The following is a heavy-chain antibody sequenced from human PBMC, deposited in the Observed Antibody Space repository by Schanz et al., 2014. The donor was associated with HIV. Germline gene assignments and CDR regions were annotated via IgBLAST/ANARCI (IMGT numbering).Heavy chain of an antibody. V-gene: IGHV3-23*04. CDR1: EFIFSSYG. CDR2: ISGSGAST. D-gene: IGHD6-13*01. J-gene: IGHJ6*02. CDR3: AKDDAGYSSSWHYYYYYGMDV. Sequence: VQVVESGGGVVQPGRSLRLSCAASEFIFSSYGIHWVRQAPGKGLEWVSIISGSGASTYYADSVKGRFTISRDNSKNTLYLQMNSLRAEDTAVYYCAKDDAGYSSSWHYYYYYGMDVWAKGPRSPSP.